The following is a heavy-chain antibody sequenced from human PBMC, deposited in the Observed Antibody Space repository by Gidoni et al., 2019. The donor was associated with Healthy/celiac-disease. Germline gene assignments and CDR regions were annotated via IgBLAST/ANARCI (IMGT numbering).Heavy chain of an antibody. J-gene: IGHJ3*02. V-gene: IGHV2-5*02. Sequence: QITLQESGPTLAKPTQTPPLPCTFPGFSPSTSGVGVGWIRQPPGKALAWLALIYWDDDKRYSPSLKSRLTITKDTSKNQVVLTMTNMDPVDTATYYCAHRGARRGAFDIWGQGTMVTVSS. CDR3: AHRGARRGAFDI. CDR2: IYWDDDK. CDR1: GFSPSTSGVG.